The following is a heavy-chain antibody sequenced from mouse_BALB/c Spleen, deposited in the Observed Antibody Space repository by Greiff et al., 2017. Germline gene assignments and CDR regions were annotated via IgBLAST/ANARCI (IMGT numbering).Heavy chain of an antibody. CDR2: ISSGGSYT. D-gene: IGHD2-1*01. CDR1: GFTFSSYG. J-gene: IGHJ4*01. V-gene: IGHV5-6*01. Sequence: EVKLVESGGDLVKPGGSLKLSCAASGFTFSSYGMSWVRQTPDKRLEWVATISSGGSYTYYPDSVKGRFTISRDNAKNTLYLQMSSLKSEDTAMYYCARHADGNYGGAMDYWGQGTSVTVSS. CDR3: ARHADGNYGGAMDY.